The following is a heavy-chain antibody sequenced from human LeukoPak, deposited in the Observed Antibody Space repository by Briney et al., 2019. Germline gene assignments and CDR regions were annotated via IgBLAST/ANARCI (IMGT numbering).Heavy chain of an antibody. Sequence: GESLKISCKGSGYSFTNSWIGWVRQMPGEGLEWMGVIYPSDSDTRYSPSFQGQVTISADKSISTAYLQWSSLKASDSAMYYCARPGGSLNDLGYWGQGTLVTVSS. CDR2: IYPSDSDT. V-gene: IGHV5-51*01. J-gene: IGHJ4*02. CDR3: ARPGGSLNDLGY. CDR1: GYSFTNSW. D-gene: IGHD1-1*01.